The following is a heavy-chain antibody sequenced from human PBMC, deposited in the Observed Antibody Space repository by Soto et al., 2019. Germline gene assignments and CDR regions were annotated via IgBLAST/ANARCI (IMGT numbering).Heavy chain of an antibody. J-gene: IGHJ6*02. D-gene: IGHD3-10*01. Sequence: EVQLVESGGGLIQPGGSLRLSCAASGFTVSSNYMSWVRQAPGKGLEWVSVIYSGGSTYYADSVKGRFTISRDNSKNTLYLQMNSLRAEDTVVYYCARDGRGRVYYYGMDVWGQGTTVTVSS. V-gene: IGHV3-53*01. CDR2: IYSGGST. CDR3: ARDGRGRVYYYGMDV. CDR1: GFTVSSNY.